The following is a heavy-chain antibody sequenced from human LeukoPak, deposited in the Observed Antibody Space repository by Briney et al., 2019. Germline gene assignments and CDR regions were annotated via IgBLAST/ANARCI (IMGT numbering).Heavy chain of an antibody. D-gene: IGHD3-16*01. CDR3: ARSGGAPNS. CDR2: INQDGSER. J-gene: IGHJ4*02. V-gene: IGHV3-7*05. CDR1: GFTLSSYA. Sequence: HPGGSLRLSCAASGFTLSSYAMTWVRQAPGKGLEWVANINQDGSERHYVDSVKGRFTISKDNAKNSLYLQMNSLRAEDTALYFCARSGGAPNSWGQGTLVTVSS.